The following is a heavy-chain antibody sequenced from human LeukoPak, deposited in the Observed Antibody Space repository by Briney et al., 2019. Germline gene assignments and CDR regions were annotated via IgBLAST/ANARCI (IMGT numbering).Heavy chain of an antibody. CDR2: ISGTGGST. J-gene: IGHJ3*02. CDR1: GFTFSTYA. V-gene: IGHV3-23*01. D-gene: IGHD3-16*02. CDR3: AKDAVATYRHDAFDI. Sequence: PGGSLRLSCAASGFTFSTYAMSWVRQAPGKGLEWVSAISGTGGSTFYADPVKGRFTISRDNSQNTLYLQMNSLRAEDTAVYYCAKDAVATYRHDAFDIWGQGTMVTVSS.